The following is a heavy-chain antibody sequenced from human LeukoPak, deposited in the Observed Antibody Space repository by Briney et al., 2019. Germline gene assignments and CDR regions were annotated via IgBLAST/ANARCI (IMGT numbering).Heavy chain of an antibody. Sequence: GGSLGLSCAASGFTFSSYAMSWVRQAPGKGLEWVSAISGSGGSTYYADSVKGRFTISRDNSKNTLYLQMNSLRAEDTAVYYCAKALSRQLLPFDYWGQGTLVTVSS. CDR1: GFTFSSYA. CDR2: ISGSGGST. J-gene: IGHJ4*02. V-gene: IGHV3-23*01. CDR3: AKALSRQLLPFDY. D-gene: IGHD2-2*01.